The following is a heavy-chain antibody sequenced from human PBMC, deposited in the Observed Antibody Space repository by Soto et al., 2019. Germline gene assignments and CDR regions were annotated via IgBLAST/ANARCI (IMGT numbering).Heavy chain of an antibody. J-gene: IGHJ4*02. D-gene: IGHD3-10*01. CDR1: GGTFNTYA. Sequence: QVQVMQSGAEMKKPGSSVKVSCQSSGGTFNTYAMNWVQQAPGQGPEWMGDISPMFGAANYAPKFQGRVTITADESTGTSYMQLRSLTSEDTALYFCAREVQVHTPAFVYWGQGTLVTVSS. CDR3: AREVQVHTPAFVY. V-gene: IGHV1-69*19. CDR2: ISPMFGAA.